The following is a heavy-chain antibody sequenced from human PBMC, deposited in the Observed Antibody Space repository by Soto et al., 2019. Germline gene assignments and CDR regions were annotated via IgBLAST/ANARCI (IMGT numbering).Heavy chain of an antibody. D-gene: IGHD4-4*01. J-gene: IGHJ6*02. Sequence: PSETLSLTCTVSGGSISSSSYYWGWIRQPPGKGLEWIGSIYYSGSTYYNPSLKSRVTISVDTSKNQFSLKLSSVTAADTAVYYCARPSTYSHGMDVWGQGTTVTVSS. V-gene: IGHV4-39*01. CDR3: ARPSTYSHGMDV. CDR1: GGSISSSSYY. CDR2: IYYSGST.